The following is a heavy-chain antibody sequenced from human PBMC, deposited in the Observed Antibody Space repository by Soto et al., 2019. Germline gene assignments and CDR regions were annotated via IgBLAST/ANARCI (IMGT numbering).Heavy chain of an antibody. D-gene: IGHD2-15*01. V-gene: IGHV1-69*02. CDR3: ARSRDIVVVVAATYAFDI. CDR1: GGTFSSYT. J-gene: IGHJ3*02. CDR2: IIPILGIA. Sequence: GASVKVSCKASGGTFSSYTISWVRQAPGQGLEWMGRIIPILGIANCAQKFQGRVTITADKSTSTAYMELSSLRSEDTAVYYCARSRDIVVVVAATYAFDIWGQGTMVTVSS.